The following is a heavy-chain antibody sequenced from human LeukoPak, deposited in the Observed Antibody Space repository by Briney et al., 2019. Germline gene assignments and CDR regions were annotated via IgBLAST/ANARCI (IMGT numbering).Heavy chain of an antibody. CDR1: GFTFSSYA. V-gene: IGHV3-30-3*01. CDR3: ARVRYDFWSGYYPYYYGMDV. J-gene: IGHJ6*02. D-gene: IGHD3-3*01. CDR2: ISYDGSNK. Sequence: PGGSLRLSCAASGFTFSSYAMHWVRQAPGKGLEWVAVISYDGSNKYYADSVKGRFTISRDNSKNTLYLQMNSLRAEDTAVYYCARVRYDFWSGYYPYYYGMDVWGQGTTVTVSS.